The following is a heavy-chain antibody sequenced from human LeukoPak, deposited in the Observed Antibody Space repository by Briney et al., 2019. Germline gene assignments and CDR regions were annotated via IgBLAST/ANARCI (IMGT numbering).Heavy chain of an antibody. CDR2: INPSGAST. CDR1: GYTFTSYY. V-gene: IGHV1-46*01. CDR3: ARVAAAGFAYDKFDP. D-gene: IGHD6-13*01. Sequence: ASVKVSCKASGYTFTSYYMHWVRQAPGQGLEWMGIINPSGASTNYAQKFQGRVYMTRDTSTNTVYMELGSLRSEDTAVYYCARVAAAGFAYDKFDPWGQGTLVTVSS. J-gene: IGHJ5*02.